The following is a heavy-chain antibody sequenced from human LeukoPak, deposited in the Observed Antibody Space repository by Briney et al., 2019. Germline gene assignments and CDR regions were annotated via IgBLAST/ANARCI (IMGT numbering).Heavy chain of an antibody. J-gene: IGHJ6*02. D-gene: IGHD2-8*01. CDR1: GDSVPSDSAA. CDR2: TYYRSKWYN. V-gene: IGHV6-1*01. Sequence: SQTLSLTCAISGDSVPSDSAAWNWIRQSPSRGLEWLGRTYYRSKWYNDYAVSVKSRITINPDTSKNQFSLQLNSVTPEDTAVYYCARELMVYGNYYYYGMDVWGQGTTVTVSS. CDR3: ARELMVYGNYYYYGMDV.